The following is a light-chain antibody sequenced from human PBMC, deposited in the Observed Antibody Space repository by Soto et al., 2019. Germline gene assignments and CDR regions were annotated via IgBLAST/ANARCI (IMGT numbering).Light chain of an antibody. V-gene: IGKV3-11*01. CDR3: QQRSNWPLT. J-gene: IGKJ4*01. Sequence: EIVLTQSPATLSLSPGERATLSCRASQSVSSHLAWYQHKPGQAPRLLIYDASNRATGIPARFSGGGSGTDFTLTISSLDPEDFAVYYCQQRSNWPLTFGGGTRVEIK. CDR2: DAS. CDR1: QSVSSH.